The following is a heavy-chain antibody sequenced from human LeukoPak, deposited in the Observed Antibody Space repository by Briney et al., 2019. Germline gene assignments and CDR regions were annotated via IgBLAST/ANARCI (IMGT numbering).Heavy chain of an antibody. V-gene: IGHV4-34*01. CDR1: GGSFSGYY. CDR2: INHSGST. CDR3: ATTIRSYYYYYMDV. J-gene: IGHJ6*03. Sequence: SETLSLTCAVYGGSFSGYYWSWIRQPPGKGLEWIGEINHSGSTNYNPSLKSRVTISVDTSKNQFSLKLSSVTAADTAVYYCATTIRSYYYYYMDVWGKGTTVTVSS. D-gene: IGHD5-12*01.